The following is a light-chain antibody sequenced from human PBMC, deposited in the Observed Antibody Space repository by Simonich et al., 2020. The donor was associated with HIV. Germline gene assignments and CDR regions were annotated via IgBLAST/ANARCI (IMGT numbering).Light chain of an antibody. V-gene: IGLV2-14*01. Sequence: QSALTQPASVSGSPGQSITISCTGTSFDVGGYNYVSWYQQHPGKAPKVMIHDVSRRPSGVSNRFSGSKSGNTASLTISGLQAEDEADYYCSSYTSSSTWVFCGGTKLTVL. CDR3: SSYTSSSTWV. CDR2: DVS. CDR1: SFDVGGYNY. J-gene: IGLJ3*02.